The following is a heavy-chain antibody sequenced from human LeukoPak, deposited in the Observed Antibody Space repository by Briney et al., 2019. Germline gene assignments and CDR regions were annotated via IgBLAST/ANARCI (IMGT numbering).Heavy chain of an antibody. D-gene: IGHD6-13*01. CDR1: GGSCRGYY. V-gene: IGHV4-34*01. J-gene: IGHJ5*02. CDR3: ARGRLAAAGYGGFDP. Sequence: SETRSRACAVYGGSCRGYYWSWIRQPPGKGLEWIGEINHSGSTNYNPSLKSRVTISVDTSKNQFSLKLSSVTAADTAVYYCARGRLAAAGYGGFDPWGQGTLVTVSS. CDR2: INHSGST.